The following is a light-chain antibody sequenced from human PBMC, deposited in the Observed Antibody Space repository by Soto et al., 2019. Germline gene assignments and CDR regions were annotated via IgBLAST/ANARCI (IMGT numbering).Light chain of an antibody. Sequence: EIMMTQSPATLSVSPGERATLSCRVSQSVSNNLAWYQQKPGQAPRLLIYYVSTRATGIPVRFSGSGSGTEFTLTISSLQSEDFALYYCQQYNNWPPITFGQGTRLEIK. CDR2: YVS. CDR3: QQYNNWPPIT. V-gene: IGKV3-15*01. J-gene: IGKJ5*01. CDR1: QSVSNN.